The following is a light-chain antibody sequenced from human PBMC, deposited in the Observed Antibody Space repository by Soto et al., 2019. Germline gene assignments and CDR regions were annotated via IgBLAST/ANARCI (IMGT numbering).Light chain of an antibody. Sequence: QSALTQPASVSGSPGQSITISCTGTSSDVGGYNYVSWYQQHPGKAPKLMISEVSNRPSGVSNRFSGSKSGNTASLTISGLQAEDEADYYCSSYTSNNLYVFGTGTKVT. J-gene: IGLJ1*01. CDR2: EVS. V-gene: IGLV2-14*01. CDR3: SSYTSNNLYV. CDR1: SSDVGGYNY.